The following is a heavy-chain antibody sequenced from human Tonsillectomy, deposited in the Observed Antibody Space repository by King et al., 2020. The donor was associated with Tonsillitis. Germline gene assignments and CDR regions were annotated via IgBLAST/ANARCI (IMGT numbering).Heavy chain of an antibody. CDR1: GFTFGSYA. J-gene: IGHJ5*02. D-gene: IGHD4-11*01. Sequence: VQLVESGGGLVQPGGSLRLSCATSGFTFGSYAMSWVRQAPGKGLEWVSGISGVDGSTYYVDSVKGRFTISRDNSKDTLYLQMDSLRAEDTAVYYCARAGDYSDYDCFDPWGQGTLVTVSS. V-gene: IGHV3-23*04. CDR2: ISGVDGST. CDR3: ARAGDYSDYDCFDP.